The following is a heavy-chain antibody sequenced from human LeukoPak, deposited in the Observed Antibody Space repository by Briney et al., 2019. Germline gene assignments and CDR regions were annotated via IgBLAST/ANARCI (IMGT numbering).Heavy chain of an antibody. CDR2: ISGSGGST. J-gene: IGHJ4*02. Sequence: GGSLRLSCAASGFTFSSYAVSWVRQAPGKGLEWVSAISGSGGSTYYADSVKGRFTISRDNSKNTLYLQMNSLRAEDTAVYYCARKESSGWYGDYWGQGTLVTVSS. D-gene: IGHD6-19*01. CDR3: ARKESSGWYGDY. V-gene: IGHV3-23*01. CDR1: GFTFSSYA.